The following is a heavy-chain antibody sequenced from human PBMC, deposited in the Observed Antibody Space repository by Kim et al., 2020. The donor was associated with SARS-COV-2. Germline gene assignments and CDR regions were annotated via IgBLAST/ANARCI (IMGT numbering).Heavy chain of an antibody. CDR1: GFTFSDHY. D-gene: IGHD3-22*01. Sequence: GGSLRLSCAASGFTFSDHYMDWVRQAPGRGLEWVGRTRNKANSYTTEYAASVKGRFTISRDDSKNSLYLQMNSLKTEDTAVYYCARLYDSSGYVDYWGQGALVTVSS. CDR3: ARLYDSSGYVDY. J-gene: IGHJ4*02. CDR2: TRNKANSYTT. V-gene: IGHV3-72*01.